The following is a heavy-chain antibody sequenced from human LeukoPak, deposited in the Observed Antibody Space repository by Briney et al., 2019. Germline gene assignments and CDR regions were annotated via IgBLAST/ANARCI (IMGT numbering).Heavy chain of an antibody. V-gene: IGHV3-30*03. J-gene: IGHJ6*02. Sequence: PGGSLRLSCAGSGFSFSNYDMHWVRQSPGKGLEWVAVILYDGNTKYYGDSVKGRFTISRDNSKNTLYLEMNSLRAEDTAVYYCARDHEGMDVWGQGTTVTVSS. CDR1: GFSFSNYD. CDR2: ILYDGNTK. CDR3: ARDHEGMDV.